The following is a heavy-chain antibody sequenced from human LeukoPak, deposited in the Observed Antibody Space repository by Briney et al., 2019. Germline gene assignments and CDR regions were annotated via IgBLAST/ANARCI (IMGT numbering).Heavy chain of an antibody. V-gene: IGHV4-34*01. Sequence: SETLSLTCAVYGGSFSGYYWSWIRQPPGKGLEWIGEINHSGSTNYNPSLKSRVTISVDTSKNQFSLKLSSVTAADTAVYYCARGKRGWFDPWGQGTLVTVSS. CDR3: ARGKRGWFDP. CDR2: INHSGST. J-gene: IGHJ5*02. CDR1: GGSFSGYY.